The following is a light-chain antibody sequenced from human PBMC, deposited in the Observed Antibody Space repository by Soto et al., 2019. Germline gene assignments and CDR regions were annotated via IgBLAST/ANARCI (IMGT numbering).Light chain of an antibody. J-gene: IGLJ3*02. CDR2: SSD. V-gene: IGLV1-44*01. CDR1: SSNIGRNT. Sequence: QSVLTQPPSASGTPGQRGTISCSGGSSNIGRNTVKWYRQLPGTAPKLLIGSSDQRPSGVPDRFSGSQSGTSASLAISGLQSEDEADYICAARDDSLNAWAFGGGTKLTVL. CDR3: AARDDSLNAWA.